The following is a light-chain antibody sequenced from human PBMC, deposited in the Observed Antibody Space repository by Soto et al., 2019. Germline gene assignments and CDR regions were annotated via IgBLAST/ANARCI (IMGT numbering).Light chain of an antibody. CDR1: SSDVGGYNF. V-gene: IGLV2-8*01. J-gene: IGLJ1*01. Sequence: QSVLTQPPSASGSPGQSVTISCTGTSSDVGGYNFVAWYQQHPGKAPKLMISEVSKRPSGVPDRFSGSKSGNTASLTVSGLQAEDEADYYCSSYAGSNIFVFGTGTKLTV. CDR3: SSYAGSNIFV. CDR2: EVS.